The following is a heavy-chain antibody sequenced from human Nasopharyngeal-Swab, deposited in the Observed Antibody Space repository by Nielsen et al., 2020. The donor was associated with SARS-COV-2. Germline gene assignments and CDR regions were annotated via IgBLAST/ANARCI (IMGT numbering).Heavy chain of an antibody. CDR2: IWYDGSNK. D-gene: IGHD6-13*01. Sequence: GESLKISCAASGFTFSSYGMHWVRQAPGKGLEWVAVIWYDGSNKYCADSVKGRFTISRDNSKNTLYPQMNSLRAEDTAVYYCARDRIAAAGDAFDIWGQGTMVTVSS. CDR1: GFTFSSYG. J-gene: IGHJ3*02. V-gene: IGHV3-33*01. CDR3: ARDRIAAAGDAFDI.